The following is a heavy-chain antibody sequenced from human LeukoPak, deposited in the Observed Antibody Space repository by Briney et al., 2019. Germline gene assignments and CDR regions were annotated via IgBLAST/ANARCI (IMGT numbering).Heavy chain of an antibody. V-gene: IGHV1-69*01. D-gene: IGHD1-26*01. Sequence: ASLKGSCKASGGSFGTYSISWVRQAPGQGLEWMGGIIPIFGTPNYAQKFQGRVTITADESTTTAYMDLRSLRYDDTAVYYCARGGGSFYNDGMDVWGQGTTVTVS. CDR2: IIPIFGTP. CDR1: GGSFGTYS. CDR3: ARGGGSFYNDGMDV. J-gene: IGHJ6*02.